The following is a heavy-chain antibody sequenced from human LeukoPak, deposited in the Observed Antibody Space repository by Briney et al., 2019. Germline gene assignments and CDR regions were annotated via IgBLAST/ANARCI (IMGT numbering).Heavy chain of an antibody. CDR2: INHSGST. J-gene: IGHJ4*02. Sequence: SETLSLTCAVYGGSFSGYYWSWIRQPPGKGLEWIGEINHSGSTNYNPSLKSRVTISVDTSKNQFSLKLSSVTAADTAVYYCAKGSKPAPAALNYGAQGPLAT. D-gene: IGHD6-13*01. CDR3: AKGSKPAPAALNY. CDR1: GGSFSGYY. V-gene: IGHV4-34*01.